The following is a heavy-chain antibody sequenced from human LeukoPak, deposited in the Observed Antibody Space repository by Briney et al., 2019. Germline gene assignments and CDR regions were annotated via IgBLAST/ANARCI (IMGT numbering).Heavy chain of an antibody. J-gene: IGHJ4*02. Sequence: PGGSLRLSCAASGFTFSSYDMHWVRQATGKGLEWVSAIGTAGDTYYPGSVKGRFTISRENAKNSLYFQMNSLRAGDTAVYYCARGYPGLHYLDYWGQGTLVTVSS. CDR3: ARGYPGLHYLDY. CDR1: GFTFSSYD. CDR2: IGTAGDT. D-gene: IGHD2-15*01. V-gene: IGHV3-13*01.